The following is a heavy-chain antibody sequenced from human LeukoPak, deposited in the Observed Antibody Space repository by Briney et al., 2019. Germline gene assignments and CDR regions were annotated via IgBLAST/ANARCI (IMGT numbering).Heavy chain of an antibody. Sequence: GGSLRLSCAASGFTFRDYYMSWIRQAPGKGLEWVSYISSSSSYTDYTDSVKGRFTISRDNAKNSLYLQMNSLGAEDTAVYYCARMTGITATGHGFDMWGQGTMVTV. CDR3: ARMTGITATGHGFDM. D-gene: IGHD6-13*01. CDR2: ISSSSSYT. V-gene: IGHV3-11*06. CDR1: GFTFRDYY. J-gene: IGHJ3*02.